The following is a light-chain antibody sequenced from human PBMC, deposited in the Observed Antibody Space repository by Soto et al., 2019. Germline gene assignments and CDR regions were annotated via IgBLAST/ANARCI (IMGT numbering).Light chain of an antibody. CDR3: QQYDNLLPIT. CDR2: DAS. J-gene: IGKJ5*01. V-gene: IGKV1-33*01. Sequence: DIQMTQSPSSLSASVGDRVTITCQASQDISIYLNWYQQKPGKAPMLLIYDASNLETGVPSRFSGRGSGTDFTFTINSLQPEDIATYYCQQYDNLLPITFGQGTRLEIK. CDR1: QDISIY.